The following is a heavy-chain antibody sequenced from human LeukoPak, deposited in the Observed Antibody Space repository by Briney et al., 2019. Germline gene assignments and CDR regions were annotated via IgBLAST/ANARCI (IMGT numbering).Heavy chain of an antibody. J-gene: IGHJ4*02. Sequence: SGGSLRLSCAASVFTFRIYWMHWVRQAPGKGLVWVSRINSDGSRTSYADSVKGRFTISRDNAKNTLYLQMNSLRAEDTAVYYCARGPMVRTNLFDYWGQGTLVTVSS. CDR3: ARGPMVRTNLFDY. V-gene: IGHV3-74*01. CDR2: INSDGSRT. CDR1: VFTFRIYW. D-gene: IGHD3-10*01.